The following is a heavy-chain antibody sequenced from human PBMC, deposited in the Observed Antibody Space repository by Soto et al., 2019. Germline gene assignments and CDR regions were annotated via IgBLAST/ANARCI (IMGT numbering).Heavy chain of an antibody. D-gene: IGHD3-10*01. CDR2: FHYSEST. CDR1: GGSISSYY. Sequence: SETLSLTCTVSGGSISSYYWSSIRQPPGEGLEWIGTFHYSESTYFHRSLESRITISVDTSKNQFSLKVNSVTVADTAVYYCARDRGYPDSFDIWGQGTMVTVSS. CDR3: ARDRGYPDSFDI. J-gene: IGHJ3*02. V-gene: IGHV4-59*12.